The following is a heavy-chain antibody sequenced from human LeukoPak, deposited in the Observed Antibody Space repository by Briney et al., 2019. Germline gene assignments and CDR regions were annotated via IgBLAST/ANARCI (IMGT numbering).Heavy chain of an antibody. CDR3: ARVLYEYYDYVWGSYYYYYMDI. V-gene: IGHV3-30*04. CDR2: ISYDGSNK. CDR1: GFTFSSYA. D-gene: IGHD3-16*01. J-gene: IGHJ6*03. Sequence: GGSLRLSCAASGFTFSSYAMHWVRQAPGKGLEWVAVISYDGSNKYYADSVKGRFTISRDNSKNTLYLQMNSLRAEDTAVYYCARVLYEYYDYVWGSYYYYYMDIWGKGTTVTVSS.